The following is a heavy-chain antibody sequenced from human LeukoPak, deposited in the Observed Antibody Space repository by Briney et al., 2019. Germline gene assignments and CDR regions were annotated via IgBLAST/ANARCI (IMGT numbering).Heavy chain of an antibody. V-gene: IGHV3-7*01. J-gene: IGHJ4*02. Sequence: GGSLRLSCAASGFTFSSYWMSWVRQAPGKGLEWVANIKQDGSEKYYVDSVKGRFTISRDNAKNSLYLQMNSLRAEDTAVYYCARDFAWNDENYFDYWGQGILVTVSS. D-gene: IGHD1-1*01. CDR1: GFTFSSYW. CDR2: IKQDGSEK. CDR3: ARDFAWNDENYFDY.